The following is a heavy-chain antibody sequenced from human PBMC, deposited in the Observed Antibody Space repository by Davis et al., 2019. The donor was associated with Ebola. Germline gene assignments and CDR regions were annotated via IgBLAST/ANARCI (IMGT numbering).Heavy chain of an antibody. Sequence: HTGGSLRLSCAASGFTFSSYWMHWVRQTPGKGLMWVSRIDGDGRYRDYADSVKGRFTISRDNSKKMLFLQMDSLREDDTAVYYCTRDHRLSGWYARWGQGTQVTVST. CDR2: IDGDGRYR. CDR1: GFTFSSYW. D-gene: IGHD2-2*01. CDR3: TRDHRLSGWYAR. J-gene: IGHJ1*01. V-gene: IGHV3-74*01.